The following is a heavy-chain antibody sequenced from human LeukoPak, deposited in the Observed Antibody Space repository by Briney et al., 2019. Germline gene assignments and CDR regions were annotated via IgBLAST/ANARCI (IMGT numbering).Heavy chain of an antibody. J-gene: IGHJ3*02. Sequence: ASVKVSCKASGYTFSSYGISWVRQAPGQGLEWMGWINPNSGGTNYAQKFQGRVTMTRDTSISTAYMELSRLRSDDTAVYYCARFYGSGRSWAFDIWGQGTMVTVSS. CDR3: ARFYGSGRSWAFDI. CDR1: GYTFSSYG. CDR2: INPNSGGT. D-gene: IGHD3-10*01. V-gene: IGHV1-2*02.